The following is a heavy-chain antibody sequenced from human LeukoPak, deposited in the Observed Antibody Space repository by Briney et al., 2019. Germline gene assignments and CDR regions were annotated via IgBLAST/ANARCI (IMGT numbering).Heavy chain of an antibody. Sequence: ASVRVSCKASGYTFTSYAMHWVRQAPGQRLEWMGWINAGNGNTKYSQKFQGRVTMTRNTSISTAYMELSSLRSEDTAVYYCAREVGSSWPYYYYGMDVWGQGTTVTVSS. CDR1: GYTFTSYA. CDR3: AREVGSSWPYYYYGMDV. CDR2: INAGNGNT. J-gene: IGHJ6*02. D-gene: IGHD6-13*01. V-gene: IGHV1-3*01.